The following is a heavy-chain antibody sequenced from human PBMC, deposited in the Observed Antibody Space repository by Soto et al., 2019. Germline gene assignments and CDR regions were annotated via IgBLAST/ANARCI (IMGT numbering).Heavy chain of an antibody. J-gene: IGHJ5*02. D-gene: IGHD3-16*01. CDR3: AHPPLAWFDP. CDR2: IYWDDDE. V-gene: IGHV2-5*02. CDR1: GFSLSSSGVG. Sequence: QITLKESGPTLVKPTQTLTLTCTFSGFSLSSSGVGVGWIRQPPGGALEWLVLIYWDDDERYNPSLKNRLTITNDTSKNHVVPRMTNMDPVDTGTSYCAHPPLAWFDPWGQGTLVTVSS.